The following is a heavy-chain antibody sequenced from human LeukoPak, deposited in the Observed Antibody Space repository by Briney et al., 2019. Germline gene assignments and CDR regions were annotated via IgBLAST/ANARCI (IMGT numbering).Heavy chain of an antibody. V-gene: IGHV4-59*01. CDR1: GGSISSYY. Sequence: SETLSLTCTVPGGSISSYYWSWIRQPPGKGLEWIGYIYYSGSTNYNPSLKSRVTISVDTSKNQFSLKLSSVTAADTAVYYCARAPYSSGWYHDAFDIWGQGTMVTVSS. J-gene: IGHJ3*02. CDR2: IYYSGST. D-gene: IGHD6-19*01. CDR3: ARAPYSSGWYHDAFDI.